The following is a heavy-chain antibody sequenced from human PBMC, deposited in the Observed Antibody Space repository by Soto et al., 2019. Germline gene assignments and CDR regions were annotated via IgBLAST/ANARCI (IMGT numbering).Heavy chain of an antibody. CDR1: GYTFTGYY. CDR3: ARDRGSSGWTYYYYGMDV. Sequence: GPSVKVSCKASGYTFTGYYMHWVRQAPGQGLEWMGWINPNSGGTSYAQKFQGRVTMTRDTSISTAYMELSRLRSDDTAVYYCARDRGSSGWTYYYYGMDVWGQGTTVTVSS. J-gene: IGHJ6*02. CDR2: INPNSGGT. V-gene: IGHV1-2*02. D-gene: IGHD6-19*01.